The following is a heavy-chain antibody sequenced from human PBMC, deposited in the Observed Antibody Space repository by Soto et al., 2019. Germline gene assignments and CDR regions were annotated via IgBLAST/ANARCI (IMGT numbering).Heavy chain of an antibody. Sequence: QMQVVQSGPEVKKPGTSVKVSCKTSGFTFSNSAVQWVRQARGQRLEWMGWIVVGNGNTNYAQKFRERVSITRDMSTSTAHMEVSSLTSEDTAVYYCAAELYSGGSCCSFDIWAQGTMVTVSS. D-gene: IGHD2-15*01. CDR1: GFTFSNSA. V-gene: IGHV1-58*01. CDR3: AAELYSGGSCCSFDI. J-gene: IGHJ3*02. CDR2: IVVGNGNT.